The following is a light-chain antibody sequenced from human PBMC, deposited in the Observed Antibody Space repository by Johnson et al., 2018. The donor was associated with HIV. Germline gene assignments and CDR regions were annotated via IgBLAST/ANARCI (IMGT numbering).Light chain of an antibody. CDR2: DNN. J-gene: IGLJ1*01. CDR3: GIWDASLSPHYV. V-gene: IGLV1-51*01. Sequence: QSVLTQPPSVSVAPGQKVAISCSGSSSNIGNNFVSWYQQLPGTAPKLLIYDNNKRPSGLPDRFSGSKSGTSATLGITGLQTGYEADDYCGIWDASLSPHYVFGTGTTITVL. CDR1: SSNIGNNF.